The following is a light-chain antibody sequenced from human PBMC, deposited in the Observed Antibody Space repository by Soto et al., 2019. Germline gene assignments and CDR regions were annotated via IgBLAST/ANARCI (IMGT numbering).Light chain of an antibody. CDR1: QSISNY. Sequence: DIQLTQSPSSLSASVGDRVTITCRTSQSISNYLNWYQQKPGKVPKLLIYAASSLQSGVPSRFSGSGSGTDFTLTISCLQPEDFATYYCQQRYSAPLTFGGGTKVEIK. V-gene: IGKV1-39*01. J-gene: IGKJ4*01. CDR2: AAS. CDR3: QQRYSAPLT.